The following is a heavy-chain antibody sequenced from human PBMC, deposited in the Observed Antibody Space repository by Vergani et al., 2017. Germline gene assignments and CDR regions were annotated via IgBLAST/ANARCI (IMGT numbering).Heavy chain of an antibody. CDR2: IYYSGST. V-gene: IGHV4-59*01. CDR1: GGSISSYY. Sequence: QVQLQESGPGLVKPSETLSLTCTVSGGSISSYYWSWIRQPPGKGLEWIGYIYYSGSTNYNPSLKSRVTISVDTSKNQFSLKLSSVTAADTAVDYCARDSIPGDLGTGFDLWGRGTLVTVSS. J-gene: IGHJ2*01. D-gene: IGHD1-1*01. CDR3: ARDSIPGDLGTGFDL.